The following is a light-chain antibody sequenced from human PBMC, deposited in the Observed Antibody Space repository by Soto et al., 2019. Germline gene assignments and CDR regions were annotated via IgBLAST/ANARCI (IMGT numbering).Light chain of an antibody. CDR3: QVRDVWPS. Sequence: IVLTQSPVTLALSPGESAVLSCRASQSVSTSLAWYQHKPGQAPRLFIYDASKRAPGIPARFTGSGSGTDFSLTISSREPEDIAVYYCQVRDVWPSFGQGTKVEIK. J-gene: IGKJ1*01. CDR2: DAS. V-gene: IGKV3-11*01. CDR1: QSVSTS.